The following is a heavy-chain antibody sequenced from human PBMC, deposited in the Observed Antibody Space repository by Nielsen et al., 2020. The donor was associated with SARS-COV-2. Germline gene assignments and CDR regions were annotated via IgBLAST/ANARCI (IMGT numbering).Heavy chain of an antibody. D-gene: IGHD6-19*01. CDR3: ARAFLSVAGGYYYYGMDV. Sequence: GGSLRLSCAASGFTFSSYDIQWVRQAPGKGLDWVALISSDGSNQYYADSVKGRFTISRDNSKNTLYLQMNSLRAGDTAVYYCARAFLSVAGGYYYYGMDVWGQGTTVTVSS. CDR2: ISSDGSNQ. CDR1: GFTFSSYD. V-gene: IGHV3-30*03. J-gene: IGHJ6*02.